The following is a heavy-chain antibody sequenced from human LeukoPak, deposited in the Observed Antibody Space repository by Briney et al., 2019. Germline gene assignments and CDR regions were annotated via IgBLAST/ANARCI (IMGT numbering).Heavy chain of an antibody. CDR3: AKDARRTSGWYFFDY. CDR2: ISDSGDIT. CDR1: GFAFSNQA. Sequence: PGGSLRLSCAASGFAFSNQAMGGVRQASGKGLEWVSVISDSGDITYYADSVKGRFTISRDNSKPPLFLQMNSLRAEDTAVYYCAKDARRTSGWYFFDYWGQGTLVTVSS. J-gene: IGHJ4*02. V-gene: IGHV3-23*01. D-gene: IGHD6-19*01.